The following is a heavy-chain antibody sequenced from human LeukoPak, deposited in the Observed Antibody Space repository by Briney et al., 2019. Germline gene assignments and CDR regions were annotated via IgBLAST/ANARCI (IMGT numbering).Heavy chain of an antibody. V-gene: IGHV4-59*01. CDR2: IYYSGST. D-gene: IGHD1-7*01. CDR1: GGSISSYY. CDR3: ARGNWNYASFWFDP. Sequence: SETLSLTCTVSGGSISSYYWSWIRQPPGKGLEWIGYIYYSGSTNYNPSLKSRVTISVDTSKNQFSLKLSSVTAADTAVYYCARGNWNYASFWFDPWGQGTLVTVSS. J-gene: IGHJ5*02.